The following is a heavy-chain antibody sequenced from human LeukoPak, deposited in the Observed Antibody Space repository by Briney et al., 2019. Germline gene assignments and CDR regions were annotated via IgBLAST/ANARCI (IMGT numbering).Heavy chain of an antibody. D-gene: IGHD2-15*01. Sequence: GGSLRLSCVASGFTVSSNYMSWVRQAPGKGLEWVSVIYSSGSTYYADSVKGRFTISRDNSKNTLYPQMNSLRAEDTAVYYCARSTCSGGTCHGEGFDYWGQGTLVTVSS. CDR2: IYSSGST. V-gene: IGHV3-66*02. J-gene: IGHJ4*02. CDR3: ARSTCSGGTCHGEGFDY. CDR1: GFTVSSNY.